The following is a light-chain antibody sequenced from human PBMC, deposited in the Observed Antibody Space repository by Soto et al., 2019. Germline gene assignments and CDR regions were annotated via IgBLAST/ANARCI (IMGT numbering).Light chain of an antibody. CDR1: QSVSSSY. Sequence: EIVLTQSPGTLSLSPGERATLSCRASQSVSSSYLAWYQQKPAQAPRLLIYSASSRATGIPDRFSGSGSGTDFTLTISRLEPEDFAVYYCQQYDSSPRYTFGQGTKLEIK. V-gene: IGKV3-20*01. J-gene: IGKJ2*01. CDR3: QQYDSSPRYT. CDR2: SAS.